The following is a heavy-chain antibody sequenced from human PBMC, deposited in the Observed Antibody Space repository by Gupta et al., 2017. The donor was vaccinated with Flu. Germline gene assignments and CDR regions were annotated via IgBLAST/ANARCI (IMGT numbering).Heavy chain of an antibody. CDR3: AKRAVRMVGTTFFDY. D-gene: IGHD1-26*01. CDR2: IYYTGNS. CDR1: GVSITSYY. V-gene: IGHV4-59*08. Sequence: SVSGVSITSYYWSWIRQSPGGGLEWIGNIYYTGNSNYNPSLDSRVTMSVDSSRNQMSLKLRSVIAADTAVYYCAKRAVRMVGTTFFDYWGQGALVTVSS. J-gene: IGHJ4*02.